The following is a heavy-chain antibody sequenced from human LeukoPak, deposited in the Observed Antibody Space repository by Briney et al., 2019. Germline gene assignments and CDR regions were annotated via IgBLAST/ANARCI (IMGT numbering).Heavy chain of an antibody. Sequence: SETLSLTCAAYGGSFSGYYWSWIRQPPGKGLEWIGEINHSGSTNYNPSLKSRVAISVDTSKNQFSLKLSSVTAADTAVYYCASLRRRYYGSGSYHSLFDYWGQGTLVTVSS. CDR1: GGSFSGYY. CDR2: INHSGST. D-gene: IGHD3-10*01. J-gene: IGHJ4*02. CDR3: ASLRRRYYGSGSYHSLFDY. V-gene: IGHV4-34*01.